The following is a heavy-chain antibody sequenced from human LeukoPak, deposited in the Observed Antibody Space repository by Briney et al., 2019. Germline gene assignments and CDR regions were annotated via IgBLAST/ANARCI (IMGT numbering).Heavy chain of an antibody. D-gene: IGHD3-22*01. CDR3: ARVTGYMIEDYFDY. Sequence: ASVKVSCKASGYTFTTYGISWVRQAPGQGLEWMGCISGYNGNTNYAQKLQGRVTMTTDTSTSTAYMELRSLRSDDTAVYYCARVTGYMIEDYFDYWGQGTLVTVSS. CDR2: ISGYNGNT. CDR1: GYTFTTYG. J-gene: IGHJ4*02. V-gene: IGHV1-18*01.